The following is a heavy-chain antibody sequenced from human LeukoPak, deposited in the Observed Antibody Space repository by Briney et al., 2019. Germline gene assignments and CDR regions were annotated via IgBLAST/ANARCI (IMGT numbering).Heavy chain of an antibody. D-gene: IGHD2-2*01. Sequence: ASVKVPCKASGGTFSSYAISWARQAPGQGLEWMGRIIPIFGIANYAQKFQGRVTITADKSTSTAYMELSSLRSEDTAVYYCAREEYQLLLGLYYGMDVWGQGTTVTVSS. CDR1: GGTFSSYA. CDR2: IIPIFGIA. J-gene: IGHJ6*02. CDR3: AREEYQLLLGLYYGMDV. V-gene: IGHV1-69*04.